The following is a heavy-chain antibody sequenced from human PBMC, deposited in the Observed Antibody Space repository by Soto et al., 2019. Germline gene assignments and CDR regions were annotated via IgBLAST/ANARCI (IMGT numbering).Heavy chain of an antibody. Sequence: PSETLSLTCTVSGGSISSGGYYWSWIRQHPGKGLEWIGYIYYSGSTYYNPSLKSRVTISVDTSKNQFSLKLSSVTAADTAVYYCARVLLDSSGYYSYFDYWGQGTLVTVAS. J-gene: IGHJ4*02. V-gene: IGHV4-31*03. CDR1: GGSISSGGYY. D-gene: IGHD3-22*01. CDR3: ARVLLDSSGYYSYFDY. CDR2: IYYSGST.